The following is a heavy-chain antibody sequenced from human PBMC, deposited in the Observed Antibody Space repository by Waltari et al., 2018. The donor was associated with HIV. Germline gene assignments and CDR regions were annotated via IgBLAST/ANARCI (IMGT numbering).Heavy chain of an antibody. J-gene: IGHJ4*02. CDR1: GFTFYDYT. Sequence: GVVMQPGGSLRLSCAASGFTFYDYTMHWVRQAPGKGLEWVSLISSDGGTTYYADSMKGRFTVSRDNNKNSLYLQMNSLRTEDTALYYCAKDVSVTSGGVIGKWAFDYWGQGTLVIVSS. CDR2: ISSDGGTT. V-gene: IGHV3-43*01. CDR3: AKDVSVTSGGVIGKWAFDY. D-gene: IGHD3-16*02.